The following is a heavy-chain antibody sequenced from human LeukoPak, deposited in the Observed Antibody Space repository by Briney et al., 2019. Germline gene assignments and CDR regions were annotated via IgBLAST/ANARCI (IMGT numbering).Heavy chain of an antibody. CDR3: AKDWQLAGRDYYYYMDV. CDR2: IWYGGSNK. Sequence: GGSLRLSCAASGFTFSSYGMHWVRQAPGKGLEWVAVIWYGGSNKYYADPVKGRFTISRDNSKNTLYLHMNSLRAEDTAVYYCAKDWQLAGRDYYYYMDVWGKGTTVTVSS. D-gene: IGHD6-6*01. J-gene: IGHJ6*03. V-gene: IGHV3-30*02. CDR1: GFTFSSYG.